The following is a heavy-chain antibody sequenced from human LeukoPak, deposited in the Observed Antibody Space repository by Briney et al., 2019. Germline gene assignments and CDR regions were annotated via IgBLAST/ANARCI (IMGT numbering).Heavy chain of an antibody. Sequence: SGGSLRLSCAASGVTVSSNYMSWVRQAPGKGLEWVSVIYSGGSTYYADSVKGRFTISRDNSKNTLYLQMNSLRAEDTAVYYCAKPGGNSAGDLYFDYWGQGTLVTVSS. CDR3: AKPGGNSAGDLYFDY. J-gene: IGHJ4*02. V-gene: IGHV3-66*04. CDR1: GVTVSSNY. D-gene: IGHD4-23*01. CDR2: IYSGGST.